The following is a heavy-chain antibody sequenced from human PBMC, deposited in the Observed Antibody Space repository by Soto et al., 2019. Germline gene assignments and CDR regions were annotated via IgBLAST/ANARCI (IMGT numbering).Heavy chain of an antibody. CDR2: IIPMFPTA. CDR1: GGTFSNHA. Sequence: ASVKVSCKASGGTFSNHAISWLRQAPGQGLEWVGGIIPMFPTADYAQRFQGRVTITADDSTTTVYMELNSLRAEDTALYYCAKDRPDILTGSKDQYFGMDVWGQGTTVTVSS. V-gene: IGHV1-69*13. J-gene: IGHJ6*02. D-gene: IGHD3-9*01. CDR3: AKDRPDILTGSKDQYFGMDV.